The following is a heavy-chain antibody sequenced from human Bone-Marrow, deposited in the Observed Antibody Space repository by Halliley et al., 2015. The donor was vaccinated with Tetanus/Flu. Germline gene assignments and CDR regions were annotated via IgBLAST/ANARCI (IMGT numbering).Heavy chain of an antibody. CDR1: GFNFGDYA. V-gene: IGHV3-49*04. Sequence: SLRLSCKASGFNFGDYAMSWVRQAPGKGLEWVGFIRSTTYGGTTEHATSVAGRFNISKDDSNTIVYLQMNSLKIEDTAVYYCTRVRGLYSSGYYFGLHDSWGLGTLVTVSS. CDR3: TRVRGLYSSGYYFGLHDS. CDR2: IRSTTYGGTT. D-gene: IGHD3-22*01. J-gene: IGHJ4*02.